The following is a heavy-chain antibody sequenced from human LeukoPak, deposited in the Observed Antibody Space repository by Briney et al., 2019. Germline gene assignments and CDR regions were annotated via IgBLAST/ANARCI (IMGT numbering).Heavy chain of an antibody. CDR1: GGSISSYY. Sequence: SETLSLTCTVSGGSISSYYWSWIRQPPGKGLEWIGRIYTSGSTNYNPSLKSRVTISVDTSKNQFSLKLSSVTAADTAVYYCARGHYDFWSGHYMDVWGKGTTVTVSS. D-gene: IGHD3-3*01. CDR3: ARGHYDFWSGHYMDV. V-gene: IGHV4-4*08. CDR2: IYTSGST. J-gene: IGHJ6*03.